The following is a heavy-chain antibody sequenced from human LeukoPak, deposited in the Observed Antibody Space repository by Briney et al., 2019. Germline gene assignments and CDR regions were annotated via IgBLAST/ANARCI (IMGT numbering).Heavy chain of an antibody. Sequence: GGSLRLSCEASGFFFSSYVMSWVRQAPGEGLEWVSAIGGYGDSTYYADSVKGRFTISRDNSNNTLYLQMNSLRAEDTAVYYCAKVLPTEWHVPDDAFDIWGQGTTVTVSS. V-gene: IGHV3-23*01. CDR3: AKVLPTEWHVPDDAFDI. CDR2: IGGYGDST. J-gene: IGHJ3*02. D-gene: IGHD2-15*01. CDR1: GFFFSSYV.